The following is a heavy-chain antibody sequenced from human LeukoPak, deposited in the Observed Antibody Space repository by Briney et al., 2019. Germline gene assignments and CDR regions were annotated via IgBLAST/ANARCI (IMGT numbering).Heavy chain of an antibody. CDR3: AKGIYSSGWSYFDY. Sequence: GGSLRLSCTASGFTFSSYDMQWVRQAPGKGLEWVSTLSGSGITTYYADSVKGRFTISRDNSKNTLYLQMNSLRAEDTAVYYCAKGIYSSGWSYFDYWGHGTLVTVSS. D-gene: IGHD6-19*01. CDR2: LSGSGITT. CDR1: GFTFSSYD. J-gene: IGHJ4*01. V-gene: IGHV3-23*01.